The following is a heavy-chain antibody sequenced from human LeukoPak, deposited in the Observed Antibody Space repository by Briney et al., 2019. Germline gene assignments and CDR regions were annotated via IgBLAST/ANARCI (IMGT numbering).Heavy chain of an antibody. Sequence: GGSLRLSCAASGFTFSSHWMHWVRQAPGKGLVWVSRITPDGSSTSYADSVKGRFTISRDNAKNTLSLQMNSLRAEDTAVYYCARVGSSSLDYWGQGILVTVSS. D-gene: IGHD3-10*01. CDR2: ITPDGSST. CDR1: GFTFSSHW. V-gene: IGHV3-74*01. J-gene: IGHJ4*02. CDR3: ARVGSSSLDY.